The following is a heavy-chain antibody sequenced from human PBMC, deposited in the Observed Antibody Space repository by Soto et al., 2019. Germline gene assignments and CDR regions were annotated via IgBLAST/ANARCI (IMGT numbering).Heavy chain of an antibody. J-gene: IGHJ4*02. CDR3: ARVFSKGGWYADY. CDR1: VCTFSSYS. D-gene: IGHD6-19*01. CDR2: ISAYHGNA. Sequence: ASVNVSCKASVCTFSSYSISWLRQAPGQGLEWMGWISAYHGNANYAQKLQGRVTMTTDTSTSTAYMELRSLRSDDTAVYYCARVFSKGGWYADYWGQGTLVTV. V-gene: IGHV1-18*01.